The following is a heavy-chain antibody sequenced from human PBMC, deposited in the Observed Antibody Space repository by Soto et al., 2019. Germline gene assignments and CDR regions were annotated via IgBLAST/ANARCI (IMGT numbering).Heavy chain of an antibody. D-gene: IGHD5-12*01. CDR2: INHSGST. J-gene: IGHJ5*02. V-gene: IGHV4-34*01. Sequence: SEPLXLTCAIVGGSFSGYYWSWLSKTTGKGLEWIGEINHSGSTNYNPSLKSRVTISVDTSKNQFSLKLSSVTAADTAVCYCAIYFNAVDRMATVRGGLDPLGKGTLDTVSS. CDR3: AIYFNAVDRMATVRGGLDP. CDR1: GGSFSGYY.